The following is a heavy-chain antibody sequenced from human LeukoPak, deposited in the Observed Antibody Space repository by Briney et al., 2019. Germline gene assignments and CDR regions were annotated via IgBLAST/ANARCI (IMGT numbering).Heavy chain of an antibody. J-gene: IGHJ5*02. Sequence: PGASLRLSCAAPGFTFSSYAMSWVRQAPGKGLEWVSAISGSGGSTYYADSVKGRFTISRDNSKNTLYLQMNSLRAEDTAVYYCAKDGIVDTAMVNWFDPWGQGTLVTVSS. CDR2: ISGSGGST. D-gene: IGHD5-18*01. CDR1: GFTFSSYA. CDR3: AKDGIVDTAMVNWFDP. V-gene: IGHV3-23*01.